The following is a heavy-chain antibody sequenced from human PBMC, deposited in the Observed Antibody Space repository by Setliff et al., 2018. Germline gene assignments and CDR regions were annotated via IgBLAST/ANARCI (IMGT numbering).Heavy chain of an antibody. V-gene: IGHV4-59*08. Sequence: SETLSLTCGVSGASISDSYWSWIRQPPGKGLEWIAYIHNNGRIKYNPALKSRVTISLDTSKNQFSLNLNSATAADTAVYYCARHALSFDSAWDVWGKGTTVTVSS. D-gene: IGHD3-9*01. CDR3: ARHALSFDSAWDV. CDR1: GASISDSY. CDR2: IHNNGRI. J-gene: IGHJ6*04.